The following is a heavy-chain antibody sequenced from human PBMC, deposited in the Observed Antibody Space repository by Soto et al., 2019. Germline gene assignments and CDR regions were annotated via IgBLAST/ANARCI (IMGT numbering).Heavy chain of an antibody. Sequence: PGGSLTLSCVASGFTFSGSSMHWVRQASGKGLEWVGRIRSKANSDATAYGASVKGRFTISRDDSKNTAYLQMNSLKTEDTAVYYCTGELYGSGSYWAFDIWGQGTMVTVSS. J-gene: IGHJ3*02. CDR1: GFTFSGSS. CDR3: TGELYGSGSYWAFDI. D-gene: IGHD3-10*01. V-gene: IGHV3-73*01. CDR2: IRSKANSDAT.